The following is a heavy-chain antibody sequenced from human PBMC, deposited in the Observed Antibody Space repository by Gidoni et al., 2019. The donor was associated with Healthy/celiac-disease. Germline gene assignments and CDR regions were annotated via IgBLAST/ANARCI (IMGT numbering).Heavy chain of an antibody. CDR1: GFTFSSYA. CDR3: ARNYGDYGGAFDI. V-gene: IGHV3-23*01. D-gene: IGHD4-17*01. J-gene: IGHJ3*02. Sequence: EVQLLESGGGLVQPGGSLRLSCAASGFTFSSYAMSWVRQAPGKGLEWVSAISGSGGSTYYADSVKGRFTISRDNSKNTLYLQMNSLRAEDTAVYYCARNYGDYGGAFDIWGQGTMVTVSS. CDR2: ISGSGGST.